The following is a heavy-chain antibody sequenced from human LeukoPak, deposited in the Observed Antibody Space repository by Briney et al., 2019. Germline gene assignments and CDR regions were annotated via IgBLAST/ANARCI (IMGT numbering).Heavy chain of an antibody. CDR3: AKTDSTIPTLLDV. Sequence: GGSLRLSCAASGFAFNKYWVHWVRQVPGKGLVWVSRINGDGSSTMYADSVKGRFTISRDNAKNTLYLQTNSLRAEDTAVYYCAKTDSTIPTLLDVWGQGTTVTVSS. CDR2: INGDGSST. J-gene: IGHJ6*02. V-gene: IGHV3-74*03. D-gene: IGHD2-15*01. CDR1: GFAFNKYW.